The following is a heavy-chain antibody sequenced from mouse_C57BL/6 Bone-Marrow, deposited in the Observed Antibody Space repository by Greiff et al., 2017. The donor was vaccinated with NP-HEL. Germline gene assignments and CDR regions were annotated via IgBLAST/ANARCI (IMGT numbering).Heavy chain of an antibody. Sequence: DVKLVESGGDLVKPGGSLKLSCAASGFTFSSYGMSWVRQTPDKRLEWVATISSGGSYTYYPDSVKGRFTISRDNAKNTLYLQMSSLKSEDTAMYYCARRFYYYGSSWFAYWGQGTLVTVSA. D-gene: IGHD1-1*01. CDR1: GFTFSSYG. CDR3: ARRFYYYGSSWFAY. CDR2: ISSGGSYT. J-gene: IGHJ3*01. V-gene: IGHV5-6*02.